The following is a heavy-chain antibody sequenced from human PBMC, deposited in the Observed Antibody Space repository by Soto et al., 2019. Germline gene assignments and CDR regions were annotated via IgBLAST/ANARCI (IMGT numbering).Heavy chain of an antibody. D-gene: IGHD3-9*01. CDR3: LIFFSFPREIAKNRWVFQL. CDR1: GDSISSGGYY. CDR2: IYYSGNT. J-gene: IGHJ1*01. V-gene: IGHV4-30-4*08. Sequence: SETLSLTCTVSGDSISSGGYYWYWIRQHPGKGLEWIGHIYYSGNTYYNPSLRSRLTISLDASKNQYYMKLSSVTAAETDGKCCLIFFSFPREIAKNRWVFQLWGHGILVTV.